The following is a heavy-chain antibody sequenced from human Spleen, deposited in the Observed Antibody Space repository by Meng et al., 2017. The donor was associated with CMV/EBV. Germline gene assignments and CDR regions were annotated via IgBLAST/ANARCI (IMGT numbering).Heavy chain of an antibody. V-gene: IGHV3-21*06. CDR2: ISSSGTYI. CDR1: GFTFSSYS. Sequence: GGSLRLSCAASGFTFSSYSMNWVRQAPGKGLEWVSSISSSGTYIYYADSVKGRFTISRDNAKNSLYLQMNSLRVEDTAVYYCTRAGSGFYYYFDYWGQGTLVTVSS. CDR3: TRAGSGFYYYFDY. J-gene: IGHJ4*02. D-gene: IGHD3-22*01.